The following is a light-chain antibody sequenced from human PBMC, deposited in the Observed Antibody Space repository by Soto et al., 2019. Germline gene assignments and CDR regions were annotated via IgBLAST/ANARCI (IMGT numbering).Light chain of an antibody. J-gene: IGKJ5*01. Sequence: DVVMPQSPLSLPVTLGQPASISCRSNQSLVHSDGIAYFGCFQQRPGRSPTRLMYRVSNRESGVPARVSGSGSGTDFALKISTVEAEDVGVYYCMQGTHLPITFGQGSGLE. CDR3: MQGTHLPIT. V-gene: IGKV2-30*02. CDR2: RVS. CDR1: QSLVHSDGIAY.